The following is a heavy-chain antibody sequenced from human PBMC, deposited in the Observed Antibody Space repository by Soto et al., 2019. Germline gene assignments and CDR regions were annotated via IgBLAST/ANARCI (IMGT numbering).Heavy chain of an antibody. CDR3: ARTKLLRKRYYFDY. V-gene: IGHV4-34*01. Sequence: SETLSLTCAVYGGSFSGYYWSWIRQPPGKGLEWIGEINHSGSTNYNPSLKSRVTISVDTSKNQFSLKLSSVTAADTAVYYCARTKLLRKRYYFDYWGQGTLVTV. J-gene: IGHJ4*02. D-gene: IGHD2-15*01. CDR1: GGSFSGYY. CDR2: INHSGST.